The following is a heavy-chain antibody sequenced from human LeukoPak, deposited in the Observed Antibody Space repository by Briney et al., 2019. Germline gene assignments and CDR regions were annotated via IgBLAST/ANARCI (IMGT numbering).Heavy chain of an antibody. CDR3: ARSYDFWSGYLAY. J-gene: IGHJ4*02. CDR2: IYTSGST. D-gene: IGHD3-3*01. Sequence: PSETLSLTCTVSGGSISSGSYYWSWIRQPAGKGLEWIGRIYTSGSTNYNPSLKSRVTMSVDTSKNQFSLKLSSVTAADTAVYYCARSYDFWSGYLAYWGQGTLVTVSS. V-gene: IGHV4-61*02. CDR1: GGSISSGSYY.